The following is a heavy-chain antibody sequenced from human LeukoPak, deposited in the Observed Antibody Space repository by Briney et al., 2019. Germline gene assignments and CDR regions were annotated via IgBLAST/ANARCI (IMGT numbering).Heavy chain of an antibody. J-gene: IGHJ4*02. CDR3: TTGASFYDTLGTDF. CDR2: ISYDGSNK. D-gene: IGHD3-16*01. CDR1: GFTFSSYG. Sequence: GGSLRLSCAASGFTFSSYGMHWVRQAPGKGLEWVAVISYDGSNKYYADSVKGRFTISRDNSKNTLYLQMNSLKTEDTAVYYCTTGASFYDTLGTDFWGQGTLVTVSS. V-gene: IGHV3-30*03.